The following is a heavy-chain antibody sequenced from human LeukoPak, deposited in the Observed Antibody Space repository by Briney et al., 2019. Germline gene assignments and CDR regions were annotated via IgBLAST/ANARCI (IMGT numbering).Heavy chain of an antibody. CDR1: GYTFTGYY. CDR3: ARDPYCSSTSCYELNY. J-gene: IGHJ4*02. V-gene: IGHV1-2*02. D-gene: IGHD2-2*01. CDR2: INPNSGGT. Sequence: AASVKVSCKASGYTFTGYYMHWVRQAPGQGLEWMGWINPNSGGTNYAQKFQGRVTMTRDTSISTAYMELSRLRPDDTAVYYCARDPYCSSTSCYELNYWGQGTLVTVSS.